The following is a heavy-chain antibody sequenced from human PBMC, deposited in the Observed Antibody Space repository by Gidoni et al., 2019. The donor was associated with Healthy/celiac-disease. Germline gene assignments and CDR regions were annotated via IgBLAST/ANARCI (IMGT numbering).Heavy chain of an antibody. Sequence: QVQLQESGPGLVKPSQTLSLPCTVSGGSISRGDYYWSWIRQPPGKGLEWIGSIYYSGSTYYNPSLKSRVTISVDTSKNQFSLKLSSVTAADTAVYYCARVHSITSFGVPNIPSNWFDPWGQGTLVTVSS. CDR3: ARVHSITSFGVPNIPSNWFDP. V-gene: IGHV4-30-4*01. CDR2: IYYSGST. CDR1: GGSISRGDYY. J-gene: IGHJ5*02. D-gene: IGHD3-3*01.